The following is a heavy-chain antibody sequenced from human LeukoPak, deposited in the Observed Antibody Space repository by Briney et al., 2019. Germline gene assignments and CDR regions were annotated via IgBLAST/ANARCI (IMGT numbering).Heavy chain of an antibody. Sequence: SETLSLTCYVSGDSISSSYWWTWVRQPPGKGLQWIGEIYHAGITNYKSTLKSRVTISVDKSDNQFSLKLTSVTAADTAIYYCARRDRSLSISAYYMDVWGKGTTVIVSS. CDR3: ARRDRSLSISAYYMDV. D-gene: IGHD6-13*01. J-gene: IGHJ6*03. CDR2: IYHAGIT. CDR1: GDSISSSYW. V-gene: IGHV4-4*02.